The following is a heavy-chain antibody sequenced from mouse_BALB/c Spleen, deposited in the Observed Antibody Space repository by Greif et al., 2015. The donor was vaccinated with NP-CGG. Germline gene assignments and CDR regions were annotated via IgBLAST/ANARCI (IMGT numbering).Heavy chain of an antibody. V-gene: IGHV1S41*01. D-gene: IGHD2-2*01. CDR2: IAPGSGST. CDR3: AIGLH. CDR1: GYTFTSYW. J-gene: IGHJ3*01. Sequence: DLVKPGASVKLSCKASGYTFTSYWINWIKQRPGQGLEWIGRIAPGSGSTYYNEMFKGKATLTVDTSSSTAYIQLSSLSSEDSAVYFCAIGLHWGQGTLVTVSA.